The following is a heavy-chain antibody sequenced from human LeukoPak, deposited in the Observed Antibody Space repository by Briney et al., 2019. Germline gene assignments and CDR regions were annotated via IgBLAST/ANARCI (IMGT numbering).Heavy chain of an antibody. D-gene: IGHD6-13*01. V-gene: IGHV3-30*18. J-gene: IGHJ4*02. CDR3: AKDAAGHFDC. Sequence: PGRSLGLSCAASGFTFSNYGMHWVRQAPGKGLEWVAKTSYDGSNKYYADSVKGRFTISRDNSKNTLYLQMNSLRVEDTGIYYCAKDAAGHFDCWGQGTLVTVSS. CDR1: GFTFSNYG. CDR2: TSYDGSNK.